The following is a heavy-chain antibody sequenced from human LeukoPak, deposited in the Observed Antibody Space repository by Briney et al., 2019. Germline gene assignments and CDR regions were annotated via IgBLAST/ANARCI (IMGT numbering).Heavy chain of an antibody. D-gene: IGHD6-6*01. Sequence: GGSLRLSCAASGFTFDDDGMNWVGQAPGTGLEGGSGINWNGATIGYADSVKGRFTISRDNAKNSLYLQMNSLRAEDTALYYCARDRGEYSRSSSFDYWGQGILVTVSS. CDR2: INWNGATI. CDR3: ARDRGEYSRSSSFDY. CDR1: GFTFDDDG. V-gene: IGHV3-20*04. J-gene: IGHJ4*02.